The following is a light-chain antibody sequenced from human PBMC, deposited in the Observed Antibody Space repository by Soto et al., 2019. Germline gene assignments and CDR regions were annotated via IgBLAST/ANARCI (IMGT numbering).Light chain of an antibody. Sequence: EIVLTQSPGTLSLSPWERATLSCRASQSVSSSYLAWYRQKPGQAPRLLIYGASSRATGIPDRFSGSGSGTDFTLTISRLEPEDFAVYYCQQYGSSPPTFGQGTKV. J-gene: IGKJ1*01. V-gene: IGKV3-20*01. CDR3: QQYGSSPPT. CDR2: GAS. CDR1: QSVSSSY.